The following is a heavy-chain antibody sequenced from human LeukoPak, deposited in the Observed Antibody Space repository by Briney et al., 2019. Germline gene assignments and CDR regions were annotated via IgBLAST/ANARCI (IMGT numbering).Heavy chain of an antibody. J-gene: IGHJ4*02. D-gene: IGHD3-22*01. V-gene: IGHV5-51*01. CDR3: ARRSGSYYDSSGYSVY. CDR1: GYSFTSYW. CDR2: IYPGDSDT. Sequence: GESLKISWKGSGYSFTSYWIGWVRQMPGKGLEWMGIIYPGDSDTRYSPSFHGQVTISADKSISTAYMQWSSLKASDTDMYYCARRSGSYYDSSGYSVYWGQGTLVTVSS.